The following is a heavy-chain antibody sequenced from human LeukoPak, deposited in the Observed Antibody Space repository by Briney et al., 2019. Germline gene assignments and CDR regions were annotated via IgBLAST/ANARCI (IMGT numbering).Heavy chain of an antibody. CDR3: ARTPRIRMVNYYYYYGMDV. Sequence: SETLSLTCAVYGGSFSGYYWSWIRQPPGKGLEWIGEINHSGSTNYNPSLKSRVTISVDTSKNQFSLKLSSVTAADTAVYYCARTPRIRMVNYYYYYGMDVWGQGTTVTVSS. V-gene: IGHV4-34*01. J-gene: IGHJ6*02. D-gene: IGHD2-21*01. CDR1: GGSFSGYY. CDR2: INHSGST.